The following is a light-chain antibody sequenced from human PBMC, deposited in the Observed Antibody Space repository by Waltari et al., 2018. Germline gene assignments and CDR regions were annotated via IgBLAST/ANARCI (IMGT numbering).Light chain of an antibody. Sequence: QSVLTQPASVSGSPGQPITISCTGTNSDIGSYSYVSWYQQYPGKAPKLIIFDLTERPSGVSTRFSGSKSGNTASLTISGLQADDDADYFCSSYTGRGTVIFGRGTMVTVL. CDR2: DLT. V-gene: IGLV2-14*01. CDR1: NSDIGSYSY. J-gene: IGLJ2*01. CDR3: SSYTGRGTVI.